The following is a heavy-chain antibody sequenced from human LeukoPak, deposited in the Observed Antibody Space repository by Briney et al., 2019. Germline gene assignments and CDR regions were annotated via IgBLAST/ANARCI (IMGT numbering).Heavy chain of an antibody. CDR3: ARGNVLLWFGELPYVFDY. J-gene: IGHJ4*02. V-gene: IGHV1-18*01. CDR2: ISAYNGNT. Sequence: GASVKVSCKASGYTFTSYGISWVRQAPGQGLEWMGWISAYNGNTNYAQKLQGRVTMTTDTSTSTAYMELRSLRSDDTAVYYCARGNVLLWFGELPYVFDYWGQGTLVTVSS. D-gene: IGHD3-10*01. CDR1: GYTFTSYG.